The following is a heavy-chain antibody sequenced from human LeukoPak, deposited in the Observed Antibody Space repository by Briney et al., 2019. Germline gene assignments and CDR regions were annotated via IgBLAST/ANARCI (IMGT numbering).Heavy chain of an antibody. J-gene: IGHJ4*02. CDR3: ARQGATNWASFDY. V-gene: IGHV5-51*01. D-gene: IGHD7-27*01. CDR2: IYPGDSDT. Sequence: GESLKISCKGSVYSFTSSWIGWVRQMPGKGLEWMGIIYPGDSDTRYSPSFQGQVTISVDKSISTAYLQWSSLKASDTAMYYCARQGATNWASFDYWGQGTLVTVSS. CDR1: VYSFTSSW.